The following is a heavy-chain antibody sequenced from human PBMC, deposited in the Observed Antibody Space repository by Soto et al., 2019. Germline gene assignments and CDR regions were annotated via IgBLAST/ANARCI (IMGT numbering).Heavy chain of an antibody. J-gene: IGHJ5*02. CDR2: INPNGGST. CDR1: GYIFINYY. V-gene: IGHV1-46*01. CDR3: ARDSVGATIDQRFDP. D-gene: IGHD1-26*01. Sequence: GASVKVSCKASGYIFINYYIHWVRQAPGQGLEWIGIINPNGGSTNYAQKFRGRVTMARDTSTSTAYMELSSLRSEDTAVYYCARDSVGATIDQRFDPWGQGTLVTVSS.